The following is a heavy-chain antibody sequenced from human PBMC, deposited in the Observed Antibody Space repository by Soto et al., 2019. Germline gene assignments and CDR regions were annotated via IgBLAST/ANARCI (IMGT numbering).Heavy chain of an antibody. V-gene: IGHV1-69*13. J-gene: IGHJ4*02. Sequence: ASVKLSCKASGGTFSSYAISWVRQAPGQGLEWMGGIIPIFGTANYAQKFQGRVTITADESTSTAYMELSSLRSEDTAVYYCARTSSSGYYYEHYFDYWGQGTLVTVSS. CDR2: IIPIFGTA. CDR3: ARTSSSGYYYEHYFDY. D-gene: IGHD3-22*01. CDR1: GGTFSSYA.